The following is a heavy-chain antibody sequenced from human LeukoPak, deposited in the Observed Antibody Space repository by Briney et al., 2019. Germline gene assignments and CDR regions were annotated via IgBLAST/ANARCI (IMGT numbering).Heavy chain of an antibody. V-gene: IGHV3-23*01. CDR1: GFTFSLSA. CDR2: TSVGSGNK. CDR3: ARDVEEDTEMVPGRRANYYYYGLDV. Sequence: PGGSLRLSCEASGFTFSLSAMSWVRQAPGKGLEWVSSTSVGSGNKYYADSVKGRFTVSRDNSKSTLYLQMNSLRAEDTAVYYCARDVEEDTEMVPGRRANYYYYGLDVWGRGTTVTVSS. J-gene: IGHJ6*02. D-gene: IGHD5-18*01.